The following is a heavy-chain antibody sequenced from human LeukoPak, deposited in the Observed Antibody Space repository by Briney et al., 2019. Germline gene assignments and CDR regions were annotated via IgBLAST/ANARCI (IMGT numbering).Heavy chain of an antibody. CDR2: ISSNGGST. CDR1: GFTFSSYA. CDR3: ARCRGRTYYDMDV. Sequence: PGGSLRLSCAASGFTFSSYAMHWVRQAPGKGLEYVSAISSNGGSTSYANSVKGRFTISRDNSKNTLYLQMGSLRAEDMAVYYCARCRGRTYYDMDVWGQGTTVTVSS. J-gene: IGHJ6*02. V-gene: IGHV3-64*01. D-gene: IGHD5-12*01.